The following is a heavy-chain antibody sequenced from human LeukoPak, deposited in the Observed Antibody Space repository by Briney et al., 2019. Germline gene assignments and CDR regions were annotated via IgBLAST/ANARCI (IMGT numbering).Heavy chain of an antibody. Sequence: PGGSLRLSCAASGFTFISYWMSWVRQPPGKGLEWVANIKQDGSDKYYVDSVKGRFTISRDNAKNLLYLQMNSLRAEDTALYYCARDWSTVTTIPFDFWGQGTLVTVSS. CDR3: ARDWSTVTTIPFDF. J-gene: IGHJ4*02. CDR2: IKQDGSDK. CDR1: GFTFISYW. D-gene: IGHD4-17*01. V-gene: IGHV3-7*01.